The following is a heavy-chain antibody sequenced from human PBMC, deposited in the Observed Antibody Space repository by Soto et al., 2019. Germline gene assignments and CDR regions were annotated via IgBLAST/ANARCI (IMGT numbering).Heavy chain of an antibody. Sequence: PSETLSLPCIVSGDSISYYTWTWIRQPAGKTLEWIWRLYSTGTLTYNPTLKSRVTMSVDTSKNQLSLTLNSVTAADTAVYFCASENESYRSLDYWGQGTVVTVSS. D-gene: IGHD3-16*02. J-gene: IGHJ4*02. CDR3: ASENESYRSLDY. CDR1: GDSISYYT. CDR2: LYSTGTL. V-gene: IGHV4-4*07.